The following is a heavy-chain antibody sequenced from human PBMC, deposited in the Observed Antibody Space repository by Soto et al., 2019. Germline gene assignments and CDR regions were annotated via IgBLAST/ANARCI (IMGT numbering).Heavy chain of an antibody. CDR2: IYYNGNT. Sequence: TLSLTCSVSGASFSSYYWSWIRQPPGKGLEWIGYIYYNGNTDYNPSLKSRVTMSVDTSKNQFFLKLTSVTAADTAVYYCAGAFITMVRGVVINWFDPWGQGTLVTVSS. V-gene: IGHV4-59*01. D-gene: IGHD3-10*01. J-gene: IGHJ5*02. CDR3: AGAFITMVRGVVINWFDP. CDR1: GASFSSYY.